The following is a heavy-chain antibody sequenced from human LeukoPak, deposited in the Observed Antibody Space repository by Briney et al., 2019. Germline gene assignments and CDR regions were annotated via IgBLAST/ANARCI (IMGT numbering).Heavy chain of an antibody. CDR2: FYTGGGT. CDR3: ARDAIYCSSTSCYGAPEV. CDR1: GGAIISGSFY. D-gene: IGHD2-2*01. J-gene: IGHJ4*02. V-gene: IGHV4-61*09. Sequence: SQTLSLTCTVSGGAIISGSFYWSWIRQPAGKGLEWIGQFYTGGGTTYNPSLKTRVTISVDTSKNQFSLKLSSVTAADTAVYYCARDAIYCSSTSCYGAPEVWGQGTLVTVSS.